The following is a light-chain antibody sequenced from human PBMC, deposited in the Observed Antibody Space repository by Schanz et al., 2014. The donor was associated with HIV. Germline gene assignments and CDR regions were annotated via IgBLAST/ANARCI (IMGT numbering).Light chain of an antibody. V-gene: IGKV3-20*01. CDR1: QSVSSSY. CDR3: QQFGISPPWT. J-gene: IGKJ1*01. Sequence: EIVLTQSPGTLSLSPGERATLSCRASQSVSSSYLAWYQQKPGQAPRLLIYGAFTRATGIPVRFSGRGSGTEFTLTISRLEPEDFAVYYCQQFGISPPWTFGQGTKVEI. CDR2: GAF.